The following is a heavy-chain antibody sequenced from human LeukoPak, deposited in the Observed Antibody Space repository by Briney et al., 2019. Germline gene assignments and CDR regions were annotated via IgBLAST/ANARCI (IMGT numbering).Heavy chain of an antibody. CDR2: INHSGST. CDR1: GGSFSGYY. D-gene: IGHD3-22*01. CDR3: AYSSGYQQH. V-gene: IGHV4-34*01. Sequence: SETLSLTCAVYGGSFSGYYWSSVRQPPGKGLEWIGEINHSGSTNYNPSLKSRVTISVDTSKNQFSLKLSSVTAADTAVYYCAYSSGYQQHWGQGTLVTVFS. J-gene: IGHJ1*01.